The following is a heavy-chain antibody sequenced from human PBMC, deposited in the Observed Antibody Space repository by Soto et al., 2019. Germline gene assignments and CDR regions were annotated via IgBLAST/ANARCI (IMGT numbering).Heavy chain of an antibody. CDR2: ISKDGLDR. CDR3: ASPREGQWLVFDH. CDR1: GFTFSDFG. Sequence: GGSPRLSCVVSGFTFSDFGMHWVRQSPGEGLAWVASISKDGLDRYYSESVKGRFTISRDDSKNTVFLQMNSLKVEDTAAYFCASPREGQWLVFDHWGQRTLVTVSS. D-gene: IGHD6-19*01. V-gene: IGHV3-30*19. J-gene: IGHJ4*02.